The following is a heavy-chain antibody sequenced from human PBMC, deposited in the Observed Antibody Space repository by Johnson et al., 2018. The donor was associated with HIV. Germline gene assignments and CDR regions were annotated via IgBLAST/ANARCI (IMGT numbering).Heavy chain of an antibody. CDR2: ISNSGNTI. D-gene: IGHD5-24*01. V-gene: IGHV3-11*01. J-gene: IGHJ3*02. Sequence: QEQLVESGGGLVKPGGSLRLSCSASGFSFSDFYMSWIRQAPGKGLEWVSYISNSGNTIYYADSVKGRFTISRDNAKNSLYLQMNSLRAEDTALYHCAKDIKAAQMEAFDIWGQGTMVTVSS. CDR3: AKDIKAAQMEAFDI. CDR1: GFSFSDFY.